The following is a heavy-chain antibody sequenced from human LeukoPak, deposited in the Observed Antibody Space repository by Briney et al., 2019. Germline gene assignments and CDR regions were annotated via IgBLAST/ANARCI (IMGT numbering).Heavy chain of an antibody. D-gene: IGHD3-22*01. CDR3: ARVGYYDSSGYRAFDV. CDR1: GFTFSSYS. Sequence: GGSLRLSCAASGFTFSSYSMNWVRQAPGKGLEWVSSISSSSSYIYYADSVKGRFTISRDNAKNSLYLQMNSLRAEDTAVYYCARVGYYDSSGYRAFDVWGQGTMVTVSS. J-gene: IGHJ3*01. V-gene: IGHV3-21*01. CDR2: ISSSSSYI.